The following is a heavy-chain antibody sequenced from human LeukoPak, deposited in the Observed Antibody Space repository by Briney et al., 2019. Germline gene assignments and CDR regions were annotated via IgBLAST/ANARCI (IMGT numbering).Heavy chain of an antibody. CDR2: IYYSGST. D-gene: IGHD1-26*01. CDR1: GGSISSSSYY. CDR3: ARGGSGSYYRFLKNNWFDP. V-gene: IGHV4-39*07. J-gene: IGHJ5*02. Sequence: SETLSLTCTVSGGSISSSSYYWGWIRQPPGKGLEWIGSIYYSGSTNYNPSLKSRVTISVDTSKNQFSLKLSSVTAADTAVYYCARGGSGSYYRFLKNNWFDPWGQGTLVTVSS.